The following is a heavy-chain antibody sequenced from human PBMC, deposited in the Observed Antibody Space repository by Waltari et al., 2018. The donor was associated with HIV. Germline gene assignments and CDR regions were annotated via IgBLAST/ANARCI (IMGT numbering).Heavy chain of an antibody. Sequence: QVQLQPWGAGLLKSSETLSLTCAVYGGSFSGYYWRWIRQPPGKGLEWIGEIYHSGSTNYKPSLKSRVTISVDTSKNQFSLKLSSVTAADTAVYYCARGRWTMVRGVIQAYYYYYGMDVWGQGTTVTVSS. J-gene: IGHJ6*02. V-gene: IGHV4-34*01. D-gene: IGHD3-10*01. CDR3: ARGRWTMVRGVIQAYYYYYGMDV. CDR1: GGSFSGYY. CDR2: IYHSGST.